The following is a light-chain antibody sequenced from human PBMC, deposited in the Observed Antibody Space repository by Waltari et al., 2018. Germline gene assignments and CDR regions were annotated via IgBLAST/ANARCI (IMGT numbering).Light chain of an antibody. CDR1: SSDVGGYNF. CDR3: TSYTSTNTVV. CDR2: DVT. V-gene: IGLV2-14*01. J-gene: IGLJ2*01. Sequence: QSALTQPASVSGSPGQSITISCTGTSSDVGGYNFVSWYQQHPGKAPKLMIYDVTKWPSGVSNRFSGSKSGNTASLTISGLQAEDEDDYYCTSYTSTNTVVFGGGTKVTVL.